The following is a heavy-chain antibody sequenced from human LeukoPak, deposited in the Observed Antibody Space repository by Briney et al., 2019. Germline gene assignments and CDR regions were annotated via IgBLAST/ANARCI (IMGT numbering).Heavy chain of an antibody. V-gene: IGHV1-69*13. J-gene: IGHJ4*02. CDR1: GGTFSSYA. CDR3: ARARNNHYYPSLDY. CDR2: IIPIFGTA. Sequence: SVKVSCKASGGTFSSYAISWVRQAPGQGLEWMGGIIPIFGTANYAQKFQGRVTITADESTSTAYMELSSLRSEDTAVHYCARARNNHYYPSLDYWGQGTLVTVSS. D-gene: IGHD1-14*01.